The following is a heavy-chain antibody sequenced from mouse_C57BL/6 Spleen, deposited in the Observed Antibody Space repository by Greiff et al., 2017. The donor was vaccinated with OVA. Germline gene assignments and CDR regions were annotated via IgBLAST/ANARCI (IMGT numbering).Heavy chain of an antibody. CDR2: IYPGGGYT. V-gene: IGHV1-63*01. J-gene: IGHJ2*01. CDR3: AREATVVFDY. CDR1: GYTFTNYW. Sequence: VQLQQSGAELVRPGTSVKMSCKASGYTFTNYWIGWAKQRPGHGLEWIGDIYPGGGYTNYNEKFKGKATLTADKSSSTAYMQFSSLTSEDSAIYYCAREATVVFDYWGQGTTLTVSS. D-gene: IGHD1-1*01.